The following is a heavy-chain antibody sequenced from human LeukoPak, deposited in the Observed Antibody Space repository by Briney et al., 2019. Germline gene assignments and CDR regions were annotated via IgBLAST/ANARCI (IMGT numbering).Heavy chain of an antibody. Sequence: ASVKVSCKGSGYTFTSYTMHWVRQAPGQRLEWMGWINPGNGNTKYSQKFQGGVTITRDTSASTAYMELSSLRSEDTTIYYCARGHSGYDLLYWGQGTLVTVSS. CDR3: ARGHSGYDLLY. V-gene: IGHV1-3*01. J-gene: IGHJ4*02. CDR2: INPGNGNT. CDR1: GYTFTSYT. D-gene: IGHD5-12*01.